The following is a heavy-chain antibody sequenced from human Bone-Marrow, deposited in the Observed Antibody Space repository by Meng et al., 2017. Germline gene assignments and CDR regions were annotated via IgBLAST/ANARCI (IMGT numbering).Heavy chain of an antibody. CDR3: ARVREDNWNPGSYYYYGMDV. V-gene: IGHV3-21*01. D-gene: IGHD1-20*01. J-gene: IGHJ6*02. CDR2: IRSSSSYI. CDR1: GFTFSSYS. Sequence: GESLKISCAASGFTFSSYSMNWVRQAPGKGLEWVSSIRSSSSYIYYADSVKGRFTISRDNAKNSLYLQMNSLRAEDTAVYYCARVREDNWNPGSYYYYGMDVWGQGTTVTVSS.